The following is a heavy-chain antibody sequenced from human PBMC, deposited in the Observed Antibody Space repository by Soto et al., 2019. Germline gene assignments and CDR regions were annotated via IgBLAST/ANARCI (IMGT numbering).Heavy chain of an antibody. V-gene: IGHV3-53*01. CDR3: ARTHYYVSSGYYYVGDRFSP. CDR2: IYSGGST. J-gene: IGHJ5*02. D-gene: IGHD3-22*01. CDR1: GVTVSSNY. Sequence: GGSLRLSCAASGVTVSSNYMSWVRQAPGKGLEWVSVIYSGGSTYYADSVRGRFTISRDNSKNTLYLQMNSLRAEDTAVYYCARTHYYVSSGYYYVGDRFSPSAQGTLVTVS.